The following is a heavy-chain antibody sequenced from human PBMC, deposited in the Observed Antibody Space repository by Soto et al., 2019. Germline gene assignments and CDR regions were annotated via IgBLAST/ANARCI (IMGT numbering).Heavy chain of an antibody. CDR2: ISWTGAFT. CDR1: GFNFDDHA. CDR3: TRDIFRTITSIDF. Sequence: EVQLVESGGGFVQPGRSLRLSCAASGFNFDDHAMNWVRQVSGKGLEWVSGISWTGAFTGYADSVKDRFTISRDNDKNSLTLEMNSLRPEDTALYYCTRDIFRTITSIDFWGQGALVTVSS. J-gene: IGHJ4*02. V-gene: IGHV3-9*01. D-gene: IGHD2-21*01.